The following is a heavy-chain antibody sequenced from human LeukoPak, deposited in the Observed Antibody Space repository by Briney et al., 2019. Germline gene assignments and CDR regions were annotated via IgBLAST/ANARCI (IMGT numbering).Heavy chain of an antibody. V-gene: IGHV3-30*02. CDR1: GFTFSSYG. CDR3: AKDQCTRTSCDGYPGH. J-gene: IGHJ4*02. Sequence: GGSLRLSCAASGFTFSSYGMHWVRQAPGKGLEWVAFIHFDGSTKYSGDSVKGRFTVSRDNSKNTLYLQMNSLRPEDTAVYYCAKDQCTRTSCDGYPGHWGQGTLVTVSS. CDR2: IHFDGSTK. D-gene: IGHD2-2*01.